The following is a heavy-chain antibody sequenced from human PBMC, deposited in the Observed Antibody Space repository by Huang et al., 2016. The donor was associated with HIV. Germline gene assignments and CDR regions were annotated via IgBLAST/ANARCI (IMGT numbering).Heavy chain of an antibody. CDR1: GFSISSYW. J-gene: IGHJ4*02. D-gene: IGHD3-3*02. Sequence: EVQLVESGGGLVQPGGSLRLSCAASGFSISSYWMHWVRQAPGKGRVWVSRINSDGSSTSYADSVKGRFIISRDNAKNTLYLQMNSLRAEDTALYYCARDLSIQSWLNYFDSWGQGTLVSVSS. V-gene: IGHV3-74*01. CDR2: INSDGSST. CDR3: ARDLSIQSWLNYFDS.